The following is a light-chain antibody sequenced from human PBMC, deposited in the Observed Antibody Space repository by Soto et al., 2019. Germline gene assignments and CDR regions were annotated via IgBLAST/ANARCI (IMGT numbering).Light chain of an antibody. V-gene: IGLV1-44*01. CDR2: NDN. Sequence: QSVLTQPPSASGTPGQRVTISCSGSSSNIGSNTVHWYQQLPGTTPKLLIYNDNQRPSGVPDRFSGSKSGTSASLAISGLQSEDEADYYCAAWDDSLHGVFGGGTKLTVL. CDR3: AAWDDSLHGV. CDR1: SSNIGSNT. J-gene: IGLJ3*02.